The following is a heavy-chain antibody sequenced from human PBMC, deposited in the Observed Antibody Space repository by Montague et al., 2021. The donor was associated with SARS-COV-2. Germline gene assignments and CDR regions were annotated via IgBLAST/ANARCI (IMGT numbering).Heavy chain of an antibody. D-gene: IGHD1-26*01. J-gene: IGHJ4*02. CDR1: GFTFSSYE. CDR3: ARDRPRIVGATDFDY. Sequence: SLSLSCAASGFTFSSYEMTWVRQAPGKGLEWVSYISSSGSTIYYADSVKGRFTISRDNAKNSLYLQMNSLRAEDTAVYYCARDRPRIVGATDFDYWGQGTLVTVSS. CDR2: ISSSGSTI. V-gene: IGHV3-48*03.